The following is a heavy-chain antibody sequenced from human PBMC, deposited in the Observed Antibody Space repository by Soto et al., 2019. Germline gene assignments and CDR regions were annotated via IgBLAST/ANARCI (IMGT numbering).Heavy chain of an antibody. Sequence: EVQLLESGGGLVQPGGSLRLSCAASGFTFSSYAMSWVRQAPGKGLEWVSAISGSGGSTYYADSVKGRFTISRDNSKNTLYLQMNSLRAEDTAVYYCAKGGGYEEAAEKYYFDYWGQGTLVTVSS. CDR1: GFTFSSYA. J-gene: IGHJ4*02. CDR2: ISGSGGST. D-gene: IGHD6-13*01. CDR3: AKGGGYEEAAEKYYFDY. V-gene: IGHV3-23*01.